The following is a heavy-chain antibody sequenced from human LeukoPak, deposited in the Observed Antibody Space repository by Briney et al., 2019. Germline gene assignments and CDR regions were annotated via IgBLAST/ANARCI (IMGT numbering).Heavy chain of an antibody. V-gene: IGHV4-4*07. J-gene: IGHJ3*02. CDR2: IYTSGST. D-gene: IGHD2-2*01. Sequence: SETLSLTCSVSGGSITSYYWSWIRKPAGKGLEWIGRIYTSGSTNYSPFLKSRITMSVDTSNNQFSLNLSSVTAADTAVYYCARDSTARAYDIWGQGTMVTVSS. CDR1: GGSITSYY. CDR3: ARDSTARAYDI.